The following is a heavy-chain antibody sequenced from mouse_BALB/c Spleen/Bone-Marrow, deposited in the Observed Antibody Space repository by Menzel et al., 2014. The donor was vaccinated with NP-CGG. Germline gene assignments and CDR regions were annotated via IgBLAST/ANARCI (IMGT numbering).Heavy chain of an antibody. CDR3: ARLDGGGY. J-gene: IGHJ2*01. CDR1: GYSFTGYN. V-gene: IGHV1-39*01. D-gene: IGHD1-1*01. Sequence: VQLQQSGPELEKPGASVKISCKASGYSFTGYNMNWVKQSNGKSLEWIGNIDPYYGGTSCTQKFKGKATLTVDKSSSTTYMQLKGMTSENYAVYCCARLDGGGYWGQGTTLTVS. CDR2: IDPYYGGT.